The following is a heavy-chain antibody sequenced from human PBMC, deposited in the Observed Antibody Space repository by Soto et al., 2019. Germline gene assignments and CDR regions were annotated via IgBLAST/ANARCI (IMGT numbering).Heavy chain of an antibody. D-gene: IGHD2-21*01. CDR3: ARHSNGWCLHY. CDR1: GGSISSSSYY. Sequence: SETLSLTCTVSGGSISSSSYYWGWIRQPPGKGLEWIGSIYYSGSTYYNPSLKSRVTISVDTSKNQFSLKLSSVTAADTAVYYCARHSNGWCLHYWGQGTLVTVSS. CDR2: IYYSGST. V-gene: IGHV4-39*01. J-gene: IGHJ4*02.